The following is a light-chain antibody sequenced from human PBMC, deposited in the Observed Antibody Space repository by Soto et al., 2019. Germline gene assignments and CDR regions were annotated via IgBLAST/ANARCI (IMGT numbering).Light chain of an antibody. CDR3: QQYNDWPLT. CDR2: DAS. CDR1: QSVSSY. J-gene: IGKJ4*01. Sequence: EIVLTQSPATLSLSPGERANLSCRASQSVSSYLAWYQQKPGQAPRLLIYDASNRATGIPARFSGSGSGTEFTLTISSLQSEDCAVYYCQQYNDWPLTIGGGTKVDIK. V-gene: IGKV3-11*01.